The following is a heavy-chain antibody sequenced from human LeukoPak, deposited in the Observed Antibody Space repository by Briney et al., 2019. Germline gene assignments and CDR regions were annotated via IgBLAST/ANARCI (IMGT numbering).Heavy chain of an antibody. CDR3: ARDYDFWSGYYTAHPLDYYYYMDV. CDR1: GGSISSSSYY. Sequence: SETLYLTCTVSGGSISSSSYYWGWIRQPPGKGLEWIGSIYYSGSTYYNPSLKSRVTISVDTSKNQFSLKLSSVTAADTAVYYCARDYDFWSGYYTAHPLDYYYYMDVWGKGTTVTVSS. J-gene: IGHJ6*03. V-gene: IGHV4-39*07. CDR2: IYYSGST. D-gene: IGHD3-3*01.